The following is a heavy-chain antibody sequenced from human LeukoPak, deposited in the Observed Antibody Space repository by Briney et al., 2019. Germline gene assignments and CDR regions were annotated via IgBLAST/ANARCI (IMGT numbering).Heavy chain of an antibody. V-gene: IGHV4-61*02. D-gene: IGHD3-16*02. J-gene: IGHJ5*02. CDR2: FCSSGSA. CDR3: ARGTPHPLAVKFGGVIAGFDP. Sequence: PSETLPLTCTVSGGSIRSGSYYWRRPRQSAGKALEWIGRFCSSGSAKYSPSLKSRVTLSVDTSKNQFSLKLCSVSAADTAVYYCARGTPHPLAVKFGGVIAGFDPWGQGTLVTVSS. CDR1: GGSIRSGSYY.